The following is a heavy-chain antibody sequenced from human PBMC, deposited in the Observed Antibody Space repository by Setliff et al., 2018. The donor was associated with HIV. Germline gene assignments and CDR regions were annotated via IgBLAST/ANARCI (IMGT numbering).Heavy chain of an antibody. Sequence: SETLSLTCSVSGDSISSGSYFWGWIRQTPGKGLEWIGNIYYTGFAYYNPSLKSRVTISLDASKTHFFLNLTSVTDADTAVHFCTREGRGDPAMATTRIDYWGQGKLVTVSS. CDR1: GDSISSGSYF. V-gene: IGHV4-39*02. J-gene: IGHJ4*02. CDR2: IYYTGFA. CDR3: TREGRGDPAMATTRIDY. D-gene: IGHD1-1*01.